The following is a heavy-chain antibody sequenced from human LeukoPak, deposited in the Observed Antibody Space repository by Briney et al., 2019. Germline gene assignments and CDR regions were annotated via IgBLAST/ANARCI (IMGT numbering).Heavy chain of an antibody. CDR2: INPNSGGT. CDR3: ARIAAAGTGVGY. J-gene: IGHJ4*02. CDR1: GYTFTVYY. Sequence: ASVTVSCKASGYTFTVYYMHWVRQAPGQGLEWMGWINPNSGGTNYAQKFQGRVTMTRDTSISTAYMELSRLRSDDTAVYYCARIAAAGTGVGYWGQGTLVTVSS. V-gene: IGHV1-2*02. D-gene: IGHD6-13*01.